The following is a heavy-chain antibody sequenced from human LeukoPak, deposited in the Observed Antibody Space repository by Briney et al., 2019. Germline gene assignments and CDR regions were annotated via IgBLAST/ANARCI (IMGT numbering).Heavy chain of an antibody. J-gene: IGHJ3*02. Sequence: PGGSLRLPCGVSGFTFSDYWMTWVRQAPGKGLEWLASIKPDGSEAHYVDSVKGRFTISRDNAKNSLYLQMNSLRAEGTAVYFCARVSNYIFDIWGQGTMVIVSS. V-gene: IGHV3-7*01. CDR2: IKPDGSEA. D-gene: IGHD5-24*01. CDR3: ARVSNYIFDI. CDR1: GFTFSDYW.